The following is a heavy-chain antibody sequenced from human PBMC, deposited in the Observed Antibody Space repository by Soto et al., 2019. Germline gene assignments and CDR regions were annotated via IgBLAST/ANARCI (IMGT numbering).Heavy chain of an antibody. V-gene: IGHV3-9*01. CDR1: GFTFDDYA. J-gene: IGHJ4*02. D-gene: IGHD1-26*01. CDR3: AKGSIVGATPNLFDY. CDR2: ISWNSGSI. Sequence: EVQLVESGGVLVQPGRSLRLSCAASGFTFDDYAMHWVRQAPGKGLEWVSGISWNSGSIGYADSVKGRFTISRDNAKNSLSLQMNSLRAEDTALYYCAKGSIVGATPNLFDYWGQGTLVTVSS.